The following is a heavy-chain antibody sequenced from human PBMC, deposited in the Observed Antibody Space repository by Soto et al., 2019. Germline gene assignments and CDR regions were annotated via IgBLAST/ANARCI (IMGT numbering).Heavy chain of an antibody. Sequence: SETLSLTCAVYGGSFSGYYWSWIRQPPGKGLEWIGEINHSGSTNYNPSLKSRVTISVDTSKNQFSLKLSSVTAADTAVYYCARWRGGYRYGGYYYYGMDVWGQGTTVTVSS. CDR3: ARWRGGYRYGGYYYYGMDV. J-gene: IGHJ6*02. CDR1: GGSFSGYY. CDR2: INHSGST. D-gene: IGHD5-18*01. V-gene: IGHV4-34*01.